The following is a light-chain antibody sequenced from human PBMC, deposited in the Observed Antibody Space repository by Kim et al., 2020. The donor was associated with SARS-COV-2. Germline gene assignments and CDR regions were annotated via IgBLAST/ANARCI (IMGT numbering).Light chain of an antibody. CDR1: QSVSSY. CDR2: DAS. Sequence: LSPGQRATLSCRASQSVSSYLAWYQQKPGQAPRLLIYDASDRATGIPARFSGSGSGTDFTLTISSLEPEDFAVYYCQQRSNWPPYTFGRGTKLEI. V-gene: IGKV3-11*01. J-gene: IGKJ2*01. CDR3: QQRSNWPPYT.